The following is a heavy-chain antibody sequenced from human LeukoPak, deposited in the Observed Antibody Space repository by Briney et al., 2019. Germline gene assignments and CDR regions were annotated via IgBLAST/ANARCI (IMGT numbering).Heavy chain of an antibody. J-gene: IGHJ4*02. Sequence: GESLKISCKGSGYSFTSYWIGWVRQMPGKGLEWMGIIYPGDSDTRYSPSFQGQVTISADKSISTAYLQWSSLKASDTAMYYCARRGRRDSSGWYYSRAPFDYWAREPWSPSPQ. CDR3: ARRGRRDSSGWYYSRAPFDY. V-gene: IGHV5-51*01. D-gene: IGHD6-19*01. CDR1: GYSFTSYW. CDR2: IYPGDSDT.